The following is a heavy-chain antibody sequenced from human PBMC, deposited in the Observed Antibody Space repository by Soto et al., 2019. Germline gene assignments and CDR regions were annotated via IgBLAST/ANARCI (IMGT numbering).Heavy chain of an antibody. J-gene: IGHJ4*02. V-gene: IGHV3-33*01. Sequence: QVQLVESGGGVVQPGRSLRLSCAASGFTFSSYGMHWVRQAPGKGLEWVAVIWYDGSNKYYADSVKGRFTISRDNSKNTLYLQMNSLRDEHTAVYYCARDYQRVPDYWGQGTLVTVSS. D-gene: IGHD2-2*01. CDR3: ARDYQRVPDY. CDR1: GFTFSSYG. CDR2: IWYDGSNK.